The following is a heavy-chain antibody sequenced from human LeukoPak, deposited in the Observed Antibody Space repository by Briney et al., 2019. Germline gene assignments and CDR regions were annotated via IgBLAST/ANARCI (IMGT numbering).Heavy chain of an antibody. CDR1: GFTFSNYW. J-gene: IGHJ4*02. CDR3: AKSQGELADY. CDR2: ISSSSTYI. D-gene: IGHD1-26*01. V-gene: IGHV3-21*01. Sequence: GGSLRLSCAASGFTFSNYWMSWVRQAPGKGLEWVSSISSSSTYIYYADSVKGRFTISRDNAKNSLYLQMNSLRAEDTAVYYCAKSQGELADYWGQGTLVTVSS.